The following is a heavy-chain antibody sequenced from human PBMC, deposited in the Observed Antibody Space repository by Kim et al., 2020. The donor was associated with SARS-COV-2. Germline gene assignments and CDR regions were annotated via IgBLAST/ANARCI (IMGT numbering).Heavy chain of an antibody. V-gene: IGHV3-48*03. CDR3: ARDRTTYTIFGVVTYGDYYYYGMDV. CDR2: ISSSGSTI. D-gene: IGHD3-3*01. Sequence: GGSLRLSCAASGFTFSSYEMNWVRQAPGKGLEWVSYISSSGSTIYYADSVKGRFTISRDNAKNSLYLQMNSLRAEDTAVYYCARDRTTYTIFGVVTYGDYYYYGMDVWGQGTTVTVSS. CDR1: GFTFSSYE. J-gene: IGHJ6*02.